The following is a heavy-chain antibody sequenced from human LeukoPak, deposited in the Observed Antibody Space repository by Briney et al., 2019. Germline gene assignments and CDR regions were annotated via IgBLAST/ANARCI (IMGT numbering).Heavy chain of an antibody. CDR2: ISGSGGST. D-gene: IGHD6-19*01. CDR3: AKDPYSSGWSEGY. Sequence: PGGSLRLSCAASGFTFSSSWMTWVRQAPGKGLEWVSAISGSGGSTYYADSVKGRFTISRDNSKNTLYLQMNSLRAEDTAVYYCAKDPYSSGWSEGYWGQGTLVTVSS. V-gene: IGHV3-23*01. CDR1: GFTFSSSW. J-gene: IGHJ4*02.